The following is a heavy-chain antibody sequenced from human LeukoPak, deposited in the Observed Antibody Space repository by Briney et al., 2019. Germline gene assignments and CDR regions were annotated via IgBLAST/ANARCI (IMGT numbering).Heavy chain of an antibody. CDR1: GGSISSYY. CDR3: AREDDGLSFDY. D-gene: IGHD3/OR15-3a*01. CDR2: IYYSGST. J-gene: IGHJ4*02. Sequence: SETLSLTCTVSGGSISSYYWSWIRQPPGKGLEWIGYIYYSGSTNYNPSLKSRVTISVDTSKNQFSLKLSSVTAVDTAVYYCAREDDGLSFDYWGQGTLVTVSS. V-gene: IGHV4-59*01.